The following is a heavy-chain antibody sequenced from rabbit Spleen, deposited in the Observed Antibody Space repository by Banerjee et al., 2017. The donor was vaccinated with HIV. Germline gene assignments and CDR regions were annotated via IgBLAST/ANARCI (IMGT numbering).Heavy chain of an antibody. D-gene: IGHD7-1*01. V-gene: IGHV1S45*01. J-gene: IGHJ4*01. Sequence: QEQLVESGGGLVRPEGSLKLSCKASGFSLNDKDVMCWVRQAPGKGLEWIACINIVTGKAVYASWAKGRFTFSKTSSTTVTLQMTSLTAADTATYFCARDEVYSGYAGFGYATLHYFDLWGQGTLVTVS. CDR3: ARDEVYSGYAGFGYATLHYFDL. CDR2: INIVTGKA. CDR1: GFSLNDKDV.